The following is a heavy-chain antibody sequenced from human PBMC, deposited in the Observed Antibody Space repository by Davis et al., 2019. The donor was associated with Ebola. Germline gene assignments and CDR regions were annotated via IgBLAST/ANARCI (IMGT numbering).Heavy chain of an antibody. CDR1: GFTFSTFA. CDR2: IWDDGNDK. Sequence: GGSLRLSCAASGFTFSTFAMHWVRQAPGKRLEWVAIIWDDGNDKYYADSVKGRFTISRDNSKNTLYLQMNSLRAEDTAVYYCARDLGIVLVPAARQQDYWGQGTLVTVSS. J-gene: IGHJ4*02. D-gene: IGHD2-2*01. V-gene: IGHV3-30*02. CDR3: ARDLGIVLVPAARQQDY.